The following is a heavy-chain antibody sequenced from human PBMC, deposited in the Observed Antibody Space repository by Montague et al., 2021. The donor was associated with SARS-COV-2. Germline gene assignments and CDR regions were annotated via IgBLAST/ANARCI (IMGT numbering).Heavy chain of an antibody. D-gene: IGHD1-26*01. CDR3: TTYASGSPAY. Sequence: SLRLSCAASGFTVTDTYMTWVRQAPGKGLEWVGRIESKIVGGTIDYAAPVKDRSTISRDDSRNTLYLQMDSLNTDDTAVYYCTTYASGSPAYWGQGTLVTVSS. V-gene: IGHV3-15*04. CDR1: GFTVTDTY. CDR2: IESKIVGGTI. J-gene: IGHJ4*02.